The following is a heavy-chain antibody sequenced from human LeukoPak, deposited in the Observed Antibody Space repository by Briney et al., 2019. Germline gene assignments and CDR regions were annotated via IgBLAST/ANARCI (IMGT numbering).Heavy chain of an antibody. Sequence: SETLSLTCTVSGGSISSYIYYWGWIRQSPGKGLEWIGCFYYRGSTYYNPSFKSRVTISIDTSKNQFSLKLSSVTAADTAVYYCARLEPGGPPYYYGMDVWGQGTTVTISS. V-gene: IGHV4-39*01. CDR3: ARLEPGGPPYYYGMDV. CDR1: GGSISSYIYY. D-gene: IGHD1-14*01. J-gene: IGHJ6*02. CDR2: FYYRGST.